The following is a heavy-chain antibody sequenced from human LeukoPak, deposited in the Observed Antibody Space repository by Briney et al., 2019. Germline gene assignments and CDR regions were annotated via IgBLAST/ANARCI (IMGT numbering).Heavy chain of an antibody. CDR1: GFTFSSYV. CDR2: ISSAGSSK. V-gene: IGHV3-30-3*01. Sequence: PGRSLRLSCAASGFTFSSYVMHWVRQAPGKGLEWVAVISSAGSSKYYADSVKGRFTISRDNSKNTLYVQMNSLRAEDTAVYYCARGKKIWSTLGDWGQGTLVTVSS. CDR3: ARGKKIWSTLGD. J-gene: IGHJ4*02. D-gene: IGHD3-16*01.